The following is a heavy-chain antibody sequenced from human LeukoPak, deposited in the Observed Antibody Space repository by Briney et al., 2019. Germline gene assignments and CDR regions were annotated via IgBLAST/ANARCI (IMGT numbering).Heavy chain of an antibody. J-gene: IGHJ4*02. CDR2: MNPNSGNT. Sequence: ASVKVSCKASGYTFTSYDINWVRQATGQGLEWMGWMNPNSGNTGYAQKFQGRVTITRNTSISTAYMELSSLRSEDTAVYYCARVRRGYSYGSYFDYWGQGTLVTVPS. CDR1: GYTFTSYD. V-gene: IGHV1-8*03. D-gene: IGHD5-18*01. CDR3: ARVRRGYSYGSYFDY.